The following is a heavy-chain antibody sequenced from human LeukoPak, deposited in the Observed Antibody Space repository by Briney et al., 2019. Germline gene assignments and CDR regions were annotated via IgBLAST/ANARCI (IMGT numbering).Heavy chain of an antibody. CDR2: ISSGSTTT. CDR3: VRDLYYDSVS. CDR1: GSTFNTDA. V-gene: IGHV3-48*03. Sequence: GSLRLSCAASGSTFNTDAMTWVRQAPGNRLEWISYISSGSTTTYYADSVRGRFTVSRDNTKKSLYLQMNSQRAEDTAIYYCVRDLYYDSVSWGQGTLVTVSS. D-gene: IGHD3-22*01. J-gene: IGHJ4*02.